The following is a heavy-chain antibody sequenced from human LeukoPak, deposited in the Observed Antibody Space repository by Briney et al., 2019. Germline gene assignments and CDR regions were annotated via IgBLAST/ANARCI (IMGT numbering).Heavy chain of an antibody. Sequence: GGSLRLSCAASGFTFSSYWMRWVRQAPGKGLVWVSRINSDGSSTTYADSVKGRFTISRDNAKNTLYLQMNSLRAEDTAVYYCARGGLHGAFDIWGQGTMVTVSS. CDR2: INSDGSST. CDR3: ARGGLHGAFDI. J-gene: IGHJ3*02. CDR1: GFTFSSYW. V-gene: IGHV3-74*01. D-gene: IGHD2-15*01.